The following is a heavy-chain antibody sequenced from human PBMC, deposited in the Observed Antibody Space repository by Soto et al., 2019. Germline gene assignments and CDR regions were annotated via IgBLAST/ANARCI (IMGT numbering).Heavy chain of an antibody. CDR3: VRDSDFVADMTHGDY. J-gene: IGHJ4*02. CDR2: IGRRGAI. CDR1: GFTFSTYS. Sequence: EVQLVESGGGLVQPGGSLRLSCAASGFTFSTYSMNWFRQAPGKGLEGVSYIGRRGAIYYADSVKGRFTISRDNAKNSRYLQMNSLRDENTAVYFCVRDSDFVADMTHGDYWGQGTMVTVSS. V-gene: IGHV3-48*02. D-gene: IGHD3-3*01.